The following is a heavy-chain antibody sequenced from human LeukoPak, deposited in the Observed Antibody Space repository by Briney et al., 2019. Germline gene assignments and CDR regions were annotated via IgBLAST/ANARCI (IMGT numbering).Heavy chain of an antibody. Sequence: SGTLSLTCAVSGDSISSSNWWSWVRQPPGKGLEWIGEIYHSGSTNYNPSLKSRVTILVDKSKNQFSLNLSSVTAADTAVYYCARNGYYSADFWGQGTLVTVSS. V-gene: IGHV4-4*02. CDR3: ARNGYYSADF. CDR2: IYHSGST. D-gene: IGHD4-17*01. CDR1: GDSISSSNW. J-gene: IGHJ4*02.